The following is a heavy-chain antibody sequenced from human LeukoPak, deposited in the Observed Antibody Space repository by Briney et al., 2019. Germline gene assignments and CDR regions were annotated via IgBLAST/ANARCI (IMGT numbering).Heavy chain of an antibody. CDR1: GGSISSYY. CDR2: IYQSGST. Sequence: SETLSLTCTVSGGSISSYYWSWIRQPPGKGLEWIGSIYQSGSTYYNPSLKSRVTISVDTSKNQFSLKLSSVTAADTAVYYCARDRQTMDVWGQGTTVTVSS. CDR3: ARDRQTMDV. V-gene: IGHV4-59*12. J-gene: IGHJ6*02.